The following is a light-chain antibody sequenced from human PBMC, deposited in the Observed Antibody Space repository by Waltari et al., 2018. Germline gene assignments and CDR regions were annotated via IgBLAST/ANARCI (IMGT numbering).Light chain of an antibody. CDR3: SSYAGLGPVL. CDR1: SNSVGRYDF. V-gene: IGLV2-23*01. Sequence: QSALTQPASVSGSPGQSITISCTGISNSVGRYDFVPWYQQHPDRAPKVVISGDNKLPSGVPNRFSASNSGNTASLTISGLQVEDEAHYYCSSYAGLGPVLFGGGTKLTV. CDR2: GDN. J-gene: IGLJ2*01.